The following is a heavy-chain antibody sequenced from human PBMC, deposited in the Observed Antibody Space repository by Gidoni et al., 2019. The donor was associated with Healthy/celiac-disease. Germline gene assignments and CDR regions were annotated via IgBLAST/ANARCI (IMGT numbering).Heavy chain of an antibody. V-gene: IGHV1-8*01. CDR1: GYTFTSYD. Sequence: QVQLVQSGAEVKKPGASVKVSCKASGYTFTSYDINWVRQATGQGLEWMGWMNPNSGNTGYAQKFQGRVTMTRNTSISTAYMELSSLRSEDTAVYYCAREDYNLDYYYYGMDVWGQGTTVTVSS. CDR2: MNPNSGNT. D-gene: IGHD4-4*01. J-gene: IGHJ6*02. CDR3: AREDYNLDYYYYGMDV.